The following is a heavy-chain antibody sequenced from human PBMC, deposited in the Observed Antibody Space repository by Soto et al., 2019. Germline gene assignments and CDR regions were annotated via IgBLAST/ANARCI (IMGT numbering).Heavy chain of an antibody. CDR1: GGSISSDDSF. V-gene: IGHV4-30-4*01. J-gene: IGHJ6*02. D-gene: IGHD3-10*01. CDR3: ARDKRLRVTMVRGVREYYNGLDV. CDR2: ISYSGST. Sequence: PSETLSLTCTVSGGSISSDDSFWSWIRQPPGKGLEWIGYISYSGSTFYNPPLKSRVTISVDTSKNQFSLKLSSVTAADTAVYYCARDKRLRVTMVRGVREYYNGLDVWGQGTTVTVSS.